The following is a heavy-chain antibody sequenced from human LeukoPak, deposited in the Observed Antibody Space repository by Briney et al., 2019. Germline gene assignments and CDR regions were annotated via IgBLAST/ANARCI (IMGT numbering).Heavy chain of an antibody. J-gene: IGHJ4*02. CDR3: AREGLGYCSGGSCYSSLRSFDY. D-gene: IGHD2-15*01. CDR1: GGSISSYY. CDR2: IYYSGST. V-gene: IGHV4-59*01. Sequence: SETLSLTCTVSGGSISSYYWSWIRQPPGKGLEWIGYIYYSGSTNYNPSLKSRVTISVDTSKNQFSLKLSSVTAADTAVYYCAREGLGYCSGGSCYSSLRSFDYWGQGTLVTVSS.